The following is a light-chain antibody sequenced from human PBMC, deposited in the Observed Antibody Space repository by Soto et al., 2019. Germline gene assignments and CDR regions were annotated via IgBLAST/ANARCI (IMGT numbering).Light chain of an antibody. V-gene: IGKV3-20*01. CDR1: QSVSSSN. J-gene: IGKJ5*01. Sequence: EIVLTQSPGTLSLSPGERATLSCRASQSVSSSNFAWYQQKPGQAPRLLIYGASSRATGIPDRFSGSGSGTDFTLTISRLEPEDFAIYYCQQYDDSPITFGQGTRLEIK. CDR3: QQYDDSPIT. CDR2: GAS.